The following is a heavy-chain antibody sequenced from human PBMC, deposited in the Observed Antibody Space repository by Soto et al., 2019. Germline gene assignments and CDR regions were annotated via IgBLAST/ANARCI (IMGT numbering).Heavy chain of an antibody. Sequence: ASVKVSCKASGYTFTSYGISWVRQAPGQGLEWMGWISAYNGNTNYAQKLQGRVTMTTDTSTSTAYMELRSLRSDDTAVYYCARHSYGFVYYYYGMDVWGQGTTVTVSS. V-gene: IGHV1-18*01. CDR2: ISAYNGNT. J-gene: IGHJ6*02. CDR1: GYTFTSYG. D-gene: IGHD5-18*01. CDR3: ARHSYGFVYYYYGMDV.